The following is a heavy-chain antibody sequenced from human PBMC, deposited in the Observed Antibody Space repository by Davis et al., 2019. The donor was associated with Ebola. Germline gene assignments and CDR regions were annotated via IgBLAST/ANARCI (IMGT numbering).Heavy chain of an antibody. CDR2: ISYDGSNK. J-gene: IGHJ4*02. Sequence: PGGSLRLSCAASGFTFSSYGMHWVRQAPGKGLEWVAVISYDGSNKYYADSVKGRFTISRDNSKNTLYLQMNSLRAEDTAVYYCAKTLRAKAAAVQGVDYWGQGTLVTVSS. D-gene: IGHD6-13*01. V-gene: IGHV3-30*18. CDR1: GFTFSSYG. CDR3: AKTLRAKAAAVQGVDY.